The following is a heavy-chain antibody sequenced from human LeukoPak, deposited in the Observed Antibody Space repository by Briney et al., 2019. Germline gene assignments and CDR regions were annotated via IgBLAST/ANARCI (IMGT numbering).Heavy chain of an antibody. CDR1: GFTFSSYS. V-gene: IGHV3-21*01. J-gene: IGHJ3*02. D-gene: IGHD3-22*01. CDR3: ARELGYYYDSSGYNYGYNAFDI. CDR2: ISSSSSYI. Sequence: GGSLRLSCAASGFTFSSYSMNWVRQAPGKGLEWVSSISSSSSYIYYAGSVKGRFTISRDNAKNSLYLQMNSLRAEDTAVYYCARELGYYYDSSGYNYGYNAFDIWGQGTMVTVSS.